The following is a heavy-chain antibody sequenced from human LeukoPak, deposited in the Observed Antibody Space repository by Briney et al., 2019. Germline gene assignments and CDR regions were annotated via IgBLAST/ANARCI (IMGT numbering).Heavy chain of an antibody. CDR3: AAVGYCSSTSCLRGAY. V-gene: IGHV1-69*05. J-gene: IGHJ4*02. Sequence: GSSVKVSCKASGGTFSSYAISWVRQAPGQGLEWMGGIIPIFGTANYAQKFQGRVTITTDESTSTAYMELSSLRSEDTAVYYCAAVGYCSSTSCLRGAYWGQGTLVTVSS. D-gene: IGHD2-2*01. CDR2: IIPIFGTA. CDR1: GGTFSSYA.